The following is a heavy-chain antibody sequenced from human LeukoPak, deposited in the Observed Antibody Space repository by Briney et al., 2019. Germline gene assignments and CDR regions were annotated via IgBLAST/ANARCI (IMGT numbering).Heavy chain of an antibody. V-gene: IGHV3-11*01. CDR1: GFTFSDYY. CDR3: ARDPLFYGSRYYYYGMDV. D-gene: IGHD4-17*01. J-gene: IGHJ6*02. Sequence: GGSLRLSCAASGFTFSDYYMSWIRQAPGKGLEWVSYISSSGSTIYYADSVKGRFTTSRDNAKNSLYLQMNSLRAEDTAVYYCARDPLFYGSRYYYYGMDVWGQGTTVTVSS. CDR2: ISSSGSTI.